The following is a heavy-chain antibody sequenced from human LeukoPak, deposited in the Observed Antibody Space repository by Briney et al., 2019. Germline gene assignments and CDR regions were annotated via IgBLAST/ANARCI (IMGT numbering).Heavy chain of an antibody. Sequence: GGSLRLSCAASGFTFSSYAMHWVRQAPGKGLEWVAVISYDGSNKYYADSVKSRFTISRDNAKNSLYLQMNSLRAEDTAVYYCAELGITMIGGVWGKGTTVTISS. J-gene: IGHJ6*04. CDR2: ISYDGSNK. D-gene: IGHD3-10*02. V-gene: IGHV3-30*04. CDR1: GFTFSSYA. CDR3: AELGITMIGGV.